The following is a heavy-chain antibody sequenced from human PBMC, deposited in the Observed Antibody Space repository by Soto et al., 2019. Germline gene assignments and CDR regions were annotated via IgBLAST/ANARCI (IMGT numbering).Heavy chain of an antibody. CDR3: TKAPGFGGWNCMHV. D-gene: IGHD3-10*01. Sequence: QVQLVESGGGVVQPGGSLRLSCAASGFAFSGFAMHWVRQAPGKGLQWVAIIWHDGSNEFYEDSVRGRFTISRDNSKNILYLQLNSLRTDDTATYHCTKAPGFGGWNCMHVWGQGTTVIVSS. CDR2: IWHDGSNE. CDR1: GFAFSGFA. J-gene: IGHJ6*02. V-gene: IGHV3-33*03.